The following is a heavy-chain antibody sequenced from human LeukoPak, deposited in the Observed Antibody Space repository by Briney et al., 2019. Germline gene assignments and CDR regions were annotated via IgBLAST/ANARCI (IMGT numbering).Heavy chain of an antibody. Sequence: GASVKVSCKASGYTFTSYDINWVRQATGQGLEWMGWMNPNSGNTGYAQKFQGRVTMTRNTSISTAYMELSGLRSEDTAVYYCARRMAGIYYYYYGMDVWGQGTTVTVSS. J-gene: IGHJ6*02. V-gene: IGHV1-8*01. CDR2: MNPNSGNT. CDR3: ARRMAGIYYYYYGMDV. D-gene: IGHD1-14*01. CDR1: GYTFTSYD.